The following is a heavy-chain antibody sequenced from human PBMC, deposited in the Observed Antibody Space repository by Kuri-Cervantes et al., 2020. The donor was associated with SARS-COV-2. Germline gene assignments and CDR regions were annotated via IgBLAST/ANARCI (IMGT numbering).Heavy chain of an antibody. CDR2: INPNSGGT. V-gene: IGHV1-2*02. J-gene: IGHJ4*02. D-gene: IGHD2-2*01. CDR1: GYTFTSYG. CDR3: ARDQRYCSSTSCYPQQFDY. Sequence: ASVKVSCKASGYTFTSYGISWVRQAPGQGLEWMGWINPNSGGTNYAQKFQGRVTMTRDTSISTAYMELSRLRSDDTAVYYCARDQRYCSSTSCYPQQFDYWGQGTLVTVSS.